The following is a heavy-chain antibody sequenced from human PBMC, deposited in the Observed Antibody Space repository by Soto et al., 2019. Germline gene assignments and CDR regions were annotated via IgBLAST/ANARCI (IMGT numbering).Heavy chain of an antibody. CDR3: SIEQLKVVIPDY. V-gene: IGHV3-7*01. Sequence: EVQLVESGGGLVQPGGSPRLSCAASGFTFSSSWMNWVRQDPETGLEWLANIQQDGSEKYYVDSVKGRFTISRDNTKDSLYLQINSLRAEDTAVYYCSIEQLKVVIPDYFGHRTLVTVSS. CDR1: GFTFSSSW. J-gene: IGHJ4*01. CDR2: IQQDGSEK. D-gene: IGHD2-2*01.